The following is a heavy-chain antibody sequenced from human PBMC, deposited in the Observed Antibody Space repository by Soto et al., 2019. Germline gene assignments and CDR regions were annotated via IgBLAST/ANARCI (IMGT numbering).Heavy chain of an antibody. D-gene: IGHD2-2*02. J-gene: IGHJ5*02. Sequence: QVQLQESGPGLVKPSETLSLTCTVSGGSISSYYWSWIRQPPGKGLEWIGYIYYSGRTNYNPSLKSRVPLSVDTSKNQFSLRLSSVTAADTAVYYCARGYRSSTSCYIWDNWFDPWGQGTLVTVSS. CDR1: GGSISSYY. CDR2: IYYSGRT. V-gene: IGHV4-59*01. CDR3: ARGYRSSTSCYIWDNWFDP.